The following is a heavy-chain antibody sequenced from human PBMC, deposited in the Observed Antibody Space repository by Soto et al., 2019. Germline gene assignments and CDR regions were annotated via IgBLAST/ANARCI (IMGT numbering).Heavy chain of an antibody. Sequence: EVQLLESGGGLVQPGGSLRLSCAASGFTFSSYAMSWVRQAPGKGLEWVSAISGSGGSTYYADSVKGRFTISRDNSKTTLYLQMNSLRAEDTAVYYCARTMTTVTTVAYWGQGTLVTVSS. J-gene: IGHJ4*02. D-gene: IGHD4-17*01. CDR1: GFTFSSYA. CDR3: ARTMTTVTTVAY. V-gene: IGHV3-23*01. CDR2: ISGSGGST.